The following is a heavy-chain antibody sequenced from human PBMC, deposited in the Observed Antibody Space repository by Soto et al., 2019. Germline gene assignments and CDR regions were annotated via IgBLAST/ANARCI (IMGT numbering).Heavy chain of an antibody. V-gene: IGHV1-69*01. CDR3: AGWGGVVVPAATPMPFYDYGRDV. J-gene: IGHJ6*02. CDR2: IIPIFGTA. D-gene: IGHD2-2*01. Sequence: LQLVQSGAEVKKPGPSGKSSCKALGGTFRSYAISWLRQAPGQGLEWMGGIIPIFGTANYAQKFEGRVTIIADESPSTDYMELSSLRREDTAVYYFAGWGGVVVPAATPMPFYDYGRDVWGQGTTVTVAS. CDR1: GGTFRSYA.